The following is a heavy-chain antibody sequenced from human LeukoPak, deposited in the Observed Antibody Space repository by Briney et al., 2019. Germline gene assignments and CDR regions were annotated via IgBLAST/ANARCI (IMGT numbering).Heavy chain of an antibody. J-gene: IGHJ6*03. V-gene: IGHV4-34*01. Sequence: SETLSLTCAVYGGSFSGYYWSWIRQPPGKGLEWIGEINHSGSTNYNPSLKSRVTISVDTSKNQFSLKLSSVTAADTAVYYCARGGRFGGTYYYYYYMDVWGKGTTVTVSS. D-gene: IGHD3-10*01. CDR3: ARGGRFGGTYYYYYYMDV. CDR1: GGSFSGYY. CDR2: INHSGST.